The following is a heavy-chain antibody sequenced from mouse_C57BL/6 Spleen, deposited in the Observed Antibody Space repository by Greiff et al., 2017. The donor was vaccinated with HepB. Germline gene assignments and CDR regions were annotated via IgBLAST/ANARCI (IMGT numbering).Heavy chain of an antibody. CDR2: IDPETGGT. CDR3: SRWDGSGYEDY. D-gene: IGHD3-2*02. Sequence: QVQLQQSGAELVRPGASVTLSCKASGYTFTDYEMHWVKQTPVHGLEWIGAIDPETGGTAYNQKFKGKAILTADKSSSTAYMDLRSLTSEDSAVYYCSRWDGSGYEDYWGQGTSVTVSS. CDR1: GYTFTDYE. V-gene: IGHV1-15*01. J-gene: IGHJ4*01.